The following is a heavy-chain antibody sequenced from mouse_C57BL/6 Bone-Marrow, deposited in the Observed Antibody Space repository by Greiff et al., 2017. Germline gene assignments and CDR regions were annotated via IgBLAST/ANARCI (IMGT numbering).Heavy chain of an antibody. Sequence: EVQGVESGGGLVKPGGSLKLSCAASGFTFSSYAMSWVRQTPEKRLEWVATISDGGSYTYYPDNVKGRFTISRDNAKNNLYLQMSHLKSEDTAMYYCARGEDYDGAWFAYWGQGTLVTVSA. V-gene: IGHV5-4*01. CDR3: ARGEDYDGAWFAY. J-gene: IGHJ3*01. CDR2: ISDGGSYT. D-gene: IGHD2-4*01. CDR1: GFTFSSYA.